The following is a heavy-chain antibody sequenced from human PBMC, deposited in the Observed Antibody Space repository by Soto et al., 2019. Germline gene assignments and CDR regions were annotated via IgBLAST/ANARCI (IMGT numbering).Heavy chain of an antibody. CDR1: GFTFNTYA. V-gene: IGHV3-23*01. J-gene: IGHJ4*02. D-gene: IGHD1-1*01. Sequence: PGGSLRLSCAASGFTFNTYAMSWVRQAPGKGLEWVSIISGSGDTTFYADSVKGRFTISRDNSKNTLYLQMNSLRAEDTALYHCAKDSPEINWNDFDSWGQGTPVSVSS. CDR2: ISGSGDTT. CDR3: AKDSPEINWNDFDS.